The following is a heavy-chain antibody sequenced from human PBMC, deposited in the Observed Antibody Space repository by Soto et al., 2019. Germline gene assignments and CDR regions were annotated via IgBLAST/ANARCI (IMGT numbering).Heavy chain of an antibody. J-gene: IGHJ4*02. D-gene: IGHD2-2*01. CDR3: ARDPGCSSTSCQPFDY. V-gene: IGHV4-59*01. CDR2: IYYSGST. CDR1: GGSISSNY. Sequence: QVQLQESGPGLVKPSETLSLTCTVSGGSISSNYWSWIRQPPGKGLEWIGYIYYSGSTNYNPSLKSRVTISVDTSKNEFSLKLSSVTAADTAVYYCARDPGCSSTSCQPFDYWGQGTLVTVSS.